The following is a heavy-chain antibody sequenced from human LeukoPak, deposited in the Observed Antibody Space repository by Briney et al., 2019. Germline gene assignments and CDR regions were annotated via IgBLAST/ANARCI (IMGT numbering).Heavy chain of an antibody. J-gene: IGHJ4*02. CDR3: AKYGNSGWVIDN. CDR1: GGSIGSDY. D-gene: IGHD6-19*01. CDR2: IYYTGGT. V-gene: IGHV4-59*08. Sequence: ALETLSLTCTVSGGSIGSDYWTWIRQPPGKGLEYIGYIYYTGGTNYNPSLKSRVTISVDTSKNQFSLKLSSVTAADTAVYFCAKYGNSGWVIDNWGQGTLVTVSS.